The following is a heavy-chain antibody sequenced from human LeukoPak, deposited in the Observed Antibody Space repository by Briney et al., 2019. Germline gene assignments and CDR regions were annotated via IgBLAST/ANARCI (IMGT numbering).Heavy chain of an antibody. Sequence: SETLSLTCSVPSDSINYYYWNWIRQPPGKELEWIAYTHYTGNTKSNPSLKSRVTTSVDTSKSQFSLKLSSVTAADAAVYYCAKWSSTLKAFDFWGQGILAIVSS. D-gene: IGHD2-8*01. CDR3: AKWSSTLKAFDF. CDR1: SDSINYYY. CDR2: THYTGNT. J-gene: IGHJ4*02. V-gene: IGHV4-59*08.